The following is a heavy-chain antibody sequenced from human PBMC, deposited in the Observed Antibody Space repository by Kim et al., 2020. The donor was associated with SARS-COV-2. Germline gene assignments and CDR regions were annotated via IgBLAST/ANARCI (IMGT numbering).Heavy chain of an antibody. Sequence: GGSLRLSCAASGFTFSSYWMSWVRQAPGKGLEWVANIKQDGSEKYYVDSVKGRFTISRDNAKNSLYLQMNSLRAEDTAVYYCARVGRITMVRGVMGYWGQGTLVTVSS. CDR2: IKQDGSEK. CDR3: ARVGRITMVRGVMGY. D-gene: IGHD3-10*01. V-gene: IGHV3-7*01. J-gene: IGHJ4*02. CDR1: GFTFSSYW.